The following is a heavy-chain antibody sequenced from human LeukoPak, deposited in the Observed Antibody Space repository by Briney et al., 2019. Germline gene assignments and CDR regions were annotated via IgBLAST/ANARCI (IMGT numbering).Heavy chain of an antibody. J-gene: IGHJ4*02. CDR2: IYSGGST. CDR3: ASSGNYRIYYFDY. Sequence: GGSLRLSCAASGFTVSSNYMSCVRQAPGKGLEWVSLIYSGGSTYYADSVKGRFTISRDNSKNTLYLQMNSLRAEDTAVYYCASSGNYRIYYFDYWGQGTLVTVSS. V-gene: IGHV3-66*01. CDR1: GFTVSSNY. D-gene: IGHD1-26*01.